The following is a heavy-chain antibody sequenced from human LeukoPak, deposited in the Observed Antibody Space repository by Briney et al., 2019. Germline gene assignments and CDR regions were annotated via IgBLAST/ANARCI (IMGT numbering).Heavy chain of an antibody. CDR1: GYTFTGYY. CDR2: INPNSGGT. CDR3: ARDHKCGYYGSGREIDFYYYGMDV. Sequence: ASVKVSCKASGYTFTGYYMHWVRQAPGQGLEWMGWINPNSGGTNYAQKFQGRVTMTRDTSISTAYMGLSRLRSDDTAVYYCARDHKCGYYGSGREIDFYYYGMDVWGQGTTVTVSS. V-gene: IGHV1-2*02. D-gene: IGHD3-10*01. J-gene: IGHJ6*02.